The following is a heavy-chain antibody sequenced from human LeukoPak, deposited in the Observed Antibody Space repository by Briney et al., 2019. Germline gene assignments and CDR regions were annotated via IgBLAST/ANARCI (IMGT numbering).Heavy chain of an antibody. Sequence: GRSLRLSCAASGFTFRSYAIHWVRQAPGKGLEWVAVTWYDESTKYYADSVKGRFTISRDNSKNTLYLQMNRLRAEGTAVYYCARDRTTGTPVDYYGMDVWGQGTTVTVSS. CDR1: GFTFRSYA. CDR2: TWYDESTK. D-gene: IGHD1-1*01. V-gene: IGHV3-33*01. CDR3: ARDRTTGTPVDYYGMDV. J-gene: IGHJ6*02.